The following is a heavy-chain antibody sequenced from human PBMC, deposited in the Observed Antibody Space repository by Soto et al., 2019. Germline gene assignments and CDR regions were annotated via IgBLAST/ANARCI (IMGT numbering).Heavy chain of an antibody. CDR2: INHSGST. CDR3: ARARNLANYYGSGSYYPYFDY. V-gene: IGHV4-34*01. CDR1: GGSFSGYY. Sequence: SETLSLTCAVYGGSFSGYYWSWIRQPPGKGLEWIGEINHSGSTNYNPSLKSRVTISVDTSKNQFSLKLSSVTAADTAVYYCARARNLANYYGSGSYYPYFDYWGQGTLVTVSS. J-gene: IGHJ4*02. D-gene: IGHD3-10*01.